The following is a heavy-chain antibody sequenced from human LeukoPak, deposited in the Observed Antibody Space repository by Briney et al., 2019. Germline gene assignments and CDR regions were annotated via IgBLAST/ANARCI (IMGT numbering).Heavy chain of an antibody. Sequence: SETLSLTCTVSGGSISSSSYYWGWIRQPPGKGLEWIGSIYYSGSTYYNPSLKSRVTISVDTSKNQFSLKLSSVTAADTAVYYCARYCGGDCYFLSDAFDIWGQGTMVTVSS. V-gene: IGHV4-39*01. J-gene: IGHJ3*02. D-gene: IGHD2-21*02. CDR3: ARYCGGDCYFLSDAFDI. CDR1: GGSISSSSYY. CDR2: IYYSGST.